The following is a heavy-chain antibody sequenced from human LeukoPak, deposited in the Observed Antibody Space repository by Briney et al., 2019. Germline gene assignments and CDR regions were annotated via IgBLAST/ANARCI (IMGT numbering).Heavy chain of an antibody. Sequence: SVKVSCKASGGTFSSYAISWVRQAPGQGLEWMGGIIPIFGTADYAQKFQGRVTITADESTSTAYMELSSLRSEDTAVYCCARTPPVVTYYYYYYMDVWGKGTTVTVSS. CDR1: GGTFSSYA. CDR3: ARTPPVVTYYYYYYMDV. CDR2: IIPIFGTA. V-gene: IGHV1-69*13. J-gene: IGHJ6*03. D-gene: IGHD3-16*02.